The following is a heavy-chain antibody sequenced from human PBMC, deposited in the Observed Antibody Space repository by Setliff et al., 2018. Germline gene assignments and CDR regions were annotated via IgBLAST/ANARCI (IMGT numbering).Heavy chain of an antibody. J-gene: IGHJ4*02. V-gene: IGHV3-23*01. CDR1: GFTFSSYA. CDR2: ISSTITST. Sequence: PGGSLRLSCAASGFTFSSYAMSWVRQTPGKGLEWVSAISSTITSTYYADSVKGRFTISRDNSKNTLYLQMNRLRAEDTAVYYCAKRGPYCSGGTCHYYFDYWGQGTLVTVSS. CDR3: AKRGPYCSGGTCHYYFDY. D-gene: IGHD2-15*01.